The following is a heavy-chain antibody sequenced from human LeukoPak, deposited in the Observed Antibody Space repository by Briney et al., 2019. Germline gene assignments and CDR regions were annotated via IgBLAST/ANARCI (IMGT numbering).Heavy chain of an antibody. CDR1: GGSIISGSYY. CDR3: ARESVVAASAFDY. CDR2: IYTSGST. J-gene: IGHJ4*02. V-gene: IGHV4-61*02. D-gene: IGHD2-15*01. Sequence: TLSLTCTVSGGSIISGSYYWSWIRQPAGEGLEWIGRIYTSGSTNYNPSLKSRVTISVDTSKNQFSLKLSSVTAADTAVYYCARESVVAASAFDYWGQGTLVTVSS.